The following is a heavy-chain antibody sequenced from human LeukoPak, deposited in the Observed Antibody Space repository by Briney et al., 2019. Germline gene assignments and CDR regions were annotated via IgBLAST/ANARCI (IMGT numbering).Heavy chain of an antibody. J-gene: IGHJ4*02. D-gene: IGHD1-26*01. CDR1: GGSISSYY. V-gene: IGHV4-4*07. CDR3: AREWVDRGGYTYYFDY. Sequence: SETLSLTCTVSGGSISSYYWSWIRQPAGKGLEWIGRIYTSGSTNYNPSLKSRVTMSVDTSKNQFSLKLSSVTAADTAVYYCAREWVDRGGYTYYFDYWGQGTLVTVSS. CDR2: IYTSGST.